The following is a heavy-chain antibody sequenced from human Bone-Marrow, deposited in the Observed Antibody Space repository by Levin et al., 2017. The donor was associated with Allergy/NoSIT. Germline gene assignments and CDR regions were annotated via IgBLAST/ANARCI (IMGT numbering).Heavy chain of an antibody. D-gene: IGHD4-17*01. Sequence: EASVKVSCVVSGFTFSNYAMSWVRQAPGKGLEWVSGISRSGGSTYYAGSVRGRFTISRDNSYNTLYLQMNSLRAEDTAVYYCAKDPNGDYVGALEIWAKGQWSPSLQ. CDR2: ISRSGGST. J-gene: IGHJ3*02. CDR1: GFTFSNYA. V-gene: IGHV3-23*01. CDR3: AKDPNGDYVGALEI.